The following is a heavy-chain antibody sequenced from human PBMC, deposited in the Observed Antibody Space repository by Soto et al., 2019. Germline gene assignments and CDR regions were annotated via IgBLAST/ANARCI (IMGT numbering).Heavy chain of an antibody. Sequence: EVQLVESGGGLVQPGRSLRLSCAASGFTFDDYAMHWVRQAPGKGLEWVSGISWNSGSIGYADSVKGRFTISRDNAKNSLYLQMNSLRAEDTALYYCVKGTGSTSRNAFDIWGQGTMVTVSS. CDR2: ISWNSGSI. V-gene: IGHV3-9*01. CDR1: GFTFDDYA. J-gene: IGHJ3*02. CDR3: VKGTGSTSRNAFDI. D-gene: IGHD2-2*01.